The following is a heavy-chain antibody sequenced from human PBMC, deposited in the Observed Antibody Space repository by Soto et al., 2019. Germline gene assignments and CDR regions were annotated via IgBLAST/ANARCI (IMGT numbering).Heavy chain of an antibody. CDR3: VRVLDSSWYADL. Sequence: QVQLQESGPGLVKPSETLSLTCSVSGGSVSNASFYWTWIRQAPGTGLEYIGYIFYTGVTNYNPSLRGRVTISLDTSKNHFSLKLNSMTAADTAVYYCVRVLDSSWYADLWGRGTLVTVSS. V-gene: IGHV4-61*03. CDR2: IFYTGVT. CDR1: GGSVSNASFY. J-gene: IGHJ2*01. D-gene: IGHD3-22*01.